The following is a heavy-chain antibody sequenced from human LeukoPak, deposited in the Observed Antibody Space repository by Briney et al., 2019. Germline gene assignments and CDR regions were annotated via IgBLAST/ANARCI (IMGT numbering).Heavy chain of an antibody. D-gene: IGHD2-15*01. CDR3: ARALVAPYYFDY. V-gene: IGHV3-53*01. J-gene: IGHJ4*02. CDR2: IYSGGST. Sequence: PGGSLRLSCAASGFTVSSNYMSWVRQAPGKGLEWVSVIYSGGSTYYADSVKGRFTISRDNSKNTVYLEMNSLRAEDTAVYYCARALVAPYYFDYWGRGALVTVSS. CDR1: GFTVSSNY.